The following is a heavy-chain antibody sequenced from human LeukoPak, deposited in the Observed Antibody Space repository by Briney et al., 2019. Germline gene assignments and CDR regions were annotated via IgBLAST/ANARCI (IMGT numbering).Heavy chain of an antibody. J-gene: IGHJ4*02. CDR2: ISSSSSTI. CDR1: GFTFSSYS. Sequence: GGSLRLSCAASGFTFSSYSMNWVRQAPGKGLEWVSYISSSSSTIYYADSVKGRFTISRDNAKNSLYLQMNSLRAEDTAVYYCARDAPYYYDSSGYQDYWGQGTLVTVSS. CDR3: ARDAPYYYDSSGYQDY. D-gene: IGHD3-22*01. V-gene: IGHV3-48*01.